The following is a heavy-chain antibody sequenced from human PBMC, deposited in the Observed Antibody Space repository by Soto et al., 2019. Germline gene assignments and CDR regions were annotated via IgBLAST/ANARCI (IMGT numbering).Heavy chain of an antibody. V-gene: IGHV4-59*01. CDR3: ARDTLPSI. J-gene: IGHJ4*02. CDR2: INYSGNT. CDR1: GDSIGRYY. Sequence: QVQLQESGPGLVKPSETLSLTCTVSGDSIGRYYWSWIRQSPGKGLEWIGYINYSGNTNYNPSLKIRVPIAVHTSQNQFSLKLSSVAAADTAVYYCARDTLPSIWGQGTLVTVSS.